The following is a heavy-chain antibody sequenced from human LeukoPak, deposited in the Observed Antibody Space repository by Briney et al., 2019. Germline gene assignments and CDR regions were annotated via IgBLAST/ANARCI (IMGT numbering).Heavy chain of an antibody. CDR3: AKYRAPSGTLDY. CDR1: GFTSSSYA. J-gene: IGHJ4*02. D-gene: IGHD3-16*02. Sequence: GSLRLSCAASGFTSSSYAMSWVRQAPGKGLEWVSTFSGSGGTTYYADSVKGRFTISRDNSKNTLYLQMNSLRAEDTALYYCAKYRAPSGTLDYWGQGTLVTVSS. V-gene: IGHV3-23*01. CDR2: FSGSGGTT.